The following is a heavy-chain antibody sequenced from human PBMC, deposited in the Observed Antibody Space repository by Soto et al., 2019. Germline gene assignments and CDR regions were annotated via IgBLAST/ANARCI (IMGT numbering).Heavy chain of an antibody. CDR3: AIDYYYDSSGYYDY. CDR1: GYTFTSYA. Sequence: ASVKVTCKDSGYTFTSYAMHWVRQAPGQRLEWMGWINAGNGNTKYSQKFQGRVTITRGTSASTAYMELSSLRSEDTAVYYCAIDYYYDSSGYYDYWGQGTLVTVSS. V-gene: IGHV1-3*01. CDR2: INAGNGNT. J-gene: IGHJ4*02. D-gene: IGHD3-22*01.